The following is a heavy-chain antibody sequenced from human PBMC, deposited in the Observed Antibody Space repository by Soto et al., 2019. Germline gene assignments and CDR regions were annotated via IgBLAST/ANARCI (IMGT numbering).Heavy chain of an antibody. V-gene: IGHV4-30-4*01. CDR1: GGSISCGDYY. Sequence: SETLSLTCTVSGGSISCGDYYWSWIRQPPGKGLEWIGYIYYSGSTYYNPSLKSRVTISVDTSKNQFSLKLSSVTAADTAVYYCARGGYDILTSNWFDPWGQGTLVTVSS. CDR3: ARGGYDILTSNWFDP. CDR2: IYYSGST. J-gene: IGHJ5*02. D-gene: IGHD3-9*01.